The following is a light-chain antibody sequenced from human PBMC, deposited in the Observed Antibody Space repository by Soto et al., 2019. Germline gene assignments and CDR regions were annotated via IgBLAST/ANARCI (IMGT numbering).Light chain of an antibody. CDR1: SSDVGAYNY. J-gene: IGLJ2*01. Sequence: QSALTQPASVSGSPGQSITISCTGTSSDVGAYNYVSWYQQYPGKAPKLMIYEVSNRPSGVSNRFSGSKSGNTASLTISGLQADDEAEYYCSSYTTYSSLVVFGGGTKLTVL. CDR3: SSYTTYSSLVV. CDR2: EVS. V-gene: IGLV2-14*01.